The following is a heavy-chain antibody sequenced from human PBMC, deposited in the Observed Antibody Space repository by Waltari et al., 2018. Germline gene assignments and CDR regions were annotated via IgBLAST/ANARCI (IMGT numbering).Heavy chain of an antibody. V-gene: IGHV4-30-4*08. CDR3: ARDFTVLDAFDI. CDR1: GGSISSGDYY. CDR2: IYYSGST. J-gene: IGHJ3*02. Sequence: QVQLQESGPGLGKPSQTLSLTCTVSGGSISSGDYYRSWIRQPPGKGLEWIGYIYYSGSTYYNPSLKSRVTISVDTSKNQFSLKLSSVTAADTAVYYCARDFTVLDAFDIWGQGTMVTVSS. D-gene: IGHD4-17*01.